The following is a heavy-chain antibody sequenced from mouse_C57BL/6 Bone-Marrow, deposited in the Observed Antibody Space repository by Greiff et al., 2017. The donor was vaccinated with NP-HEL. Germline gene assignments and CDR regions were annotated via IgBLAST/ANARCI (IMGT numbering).Heavy chain of an antibody. D-gene: IGHD2-3*01. CDR1: GFTFSSYA. CDR2: ISSGGDYI. J-gene: IGHJ2*01. V-gene: IGHV5-9-1*02. CDR3: TTNDGYYYFDY. Sequence: EVKLVESGEGLVKPGGSLKLSCAASGFTFSSYAMSWVRQTPEKRLEWVAYISSGGDYIYYADTVKGRFPISRDNARNTLYLQMSSLKSEDTAMYYCTTNDGYYYFDYWGQGTTLTVSS.